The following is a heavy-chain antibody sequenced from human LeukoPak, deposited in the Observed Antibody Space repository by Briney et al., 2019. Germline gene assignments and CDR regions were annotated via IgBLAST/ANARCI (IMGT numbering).Heavy chain of an antibody. Sequence: GGSLRLSCAASGFTFSSYAMHWVRQAPGKGLEWVAVISYDGSNKYYADSVKGRFSISRDNSKNTLYLQMNSLRAEDTAVYYCARDTAGSTTGTTLAYWGQGTLVTVSS. J-gene: IGHJ4*02. CDR3: ARDTAGSTTGTTLAY. CDR2: ISYDGSNK. V-gene: IGHV3-30-3*01. D-gene: IGHD1-1*01. CDR1: GFTFSSYA.